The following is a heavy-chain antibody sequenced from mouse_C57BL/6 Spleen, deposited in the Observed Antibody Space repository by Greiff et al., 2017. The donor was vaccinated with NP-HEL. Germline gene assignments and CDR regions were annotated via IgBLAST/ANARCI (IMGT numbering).Heavy chain of an antibody. V-gene: IGHV5-12*01. J-gene: IGHJ4*01. CDR2: ISNGGGST. CDR3: ARPYYGSSYDYAMDY. CDR1: GFTFSDYY. D-gene: IGHD1-1*01. Sequence: EVMLVESGGGLVQPGGSLKLSCAASGFTFSDYYMYWVRQTPEKRLEWVAYISNGGGSTYYPDTVKGRFTISRDNAKNTLYLQMSRLKSEDTAMYYCARPYYGSSYDYAMDYWGQGTSVTVSS.